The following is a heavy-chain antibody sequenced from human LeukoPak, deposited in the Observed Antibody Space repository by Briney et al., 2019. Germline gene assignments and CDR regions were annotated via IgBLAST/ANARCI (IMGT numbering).Heavy chain of an antibody. J-gene: IGHJ3*02. V-gene: IGHV3-30*02. CDR2: IWYDGSNK. Sequence: PGGSLRLSCAASGFTFSSYGMHWVRQAPGKGLEWVAVIWYDGSNKYYADSVKGQFTISRDNSKNTLYLQMNSLRAEDTAVYYCAKDLRVWGSYRPDAFDIWGQGTMVTVSS. CDR3: AKDLRVWGSYRPDAFDI. D-gene: IGHD3-16*02. CDR1: GFTFSSYG.